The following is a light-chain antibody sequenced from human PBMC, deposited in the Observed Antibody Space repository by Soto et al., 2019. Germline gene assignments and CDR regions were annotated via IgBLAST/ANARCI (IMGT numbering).Light chain of an antibody. CDR1: QGIGNS. V-gene: IGKV1-27*01. Sequence: IQMTQSPSSLSASVGDRVIITCRASQGIGNSLAWYQQKAGRVPKLLMHSASTLLSGVPSRFSGSGSGTDFTLTISSLQPEDVATDYCHKYDSAPWTFGQGTKVEIK. CDR2: SAS. J-gene: IGKJ1*01. CDR3: HKYDSAPWT.